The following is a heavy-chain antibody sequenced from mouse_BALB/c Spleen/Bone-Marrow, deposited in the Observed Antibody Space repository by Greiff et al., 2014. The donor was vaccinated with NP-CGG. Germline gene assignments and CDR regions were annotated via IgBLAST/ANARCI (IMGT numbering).Heavy chain of an antibody. CDR3: ARDRGVQGYAMDY. CDR1: GFTSSDYY. D-gene: IGHD2-14*01. Sequence: DVKLQESGGGLVKPGGSLKLSCAASGFTSSDYYMYWVRQTPEKRLEWVATISDGSTYTYYPDSVKGRFTISRDNAKNNLYLQMSSLKSEDTALYYCARDRGVQGYAMDYWGQGTSVTVSS. V-gene: IGHV5-4*02. CDR2: ISDGSTYT. J-gene: IGHJ4*01.